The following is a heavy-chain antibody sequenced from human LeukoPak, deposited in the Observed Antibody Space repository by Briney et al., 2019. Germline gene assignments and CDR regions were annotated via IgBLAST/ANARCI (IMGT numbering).Heavy chain of an antibody. CDR1: GDSFTSVTDY. CDR2: GDYSGGT. J-gene: IGHJ3*02. CDR3: ARNGPTAAGAFDI. V-gene: IGHV4-39*07. D-gene: IGHD6-13*01. Sequence: PSETLSLTCTVSGDSFTSVTDYWAWIRQPPGKGLEWIASGDYSGGTYYNPSLESRVSISLDKSKNQFSLKLRSVTAADTAVYYCARNGPTAAGAFDIWGQGTPVTVSS.